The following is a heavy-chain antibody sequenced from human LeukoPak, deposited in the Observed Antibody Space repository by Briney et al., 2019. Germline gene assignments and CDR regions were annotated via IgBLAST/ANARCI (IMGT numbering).Heavy chain of an antibody. CDR3: ARVDSSGWYAYFEY. J-gene: IGHJ4*02. Sequence: ASVKVSCKASGYTFTSYGISWVRQAPGQGLEWMGWISAYNGNTNYAQKLQGRVTMTTDTSTSTAYMELRSLRSDDTAVYYCARVDSSGWYAYFEYWGQGTLVTVSS. CDR1: GYTFTSYG. V-gene: IGHV1-18*01. CDR2: ISAYNGNT. D-gene: IGHD6-19*01.